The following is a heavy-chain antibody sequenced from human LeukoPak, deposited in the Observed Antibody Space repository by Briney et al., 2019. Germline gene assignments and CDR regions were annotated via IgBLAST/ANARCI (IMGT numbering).Heavy chain of an antibody. D-gene: IGHD3-10*01. CDR3: ARAYYGSGSCYPYYYYGMDV. V-gene: IGHV1-18*01. CDR1: GYTFTSYD. CDR2: ISAYNGNT. Sequence: ASVKVSCKASGYTFTSYDINWVRQATGQGLEWMGWISAYNGNTNYAQKLQGRVTMTTDTSTSTAYMELRSLRSDDTAVYYCARAYYGSGSCYPYYYYGMDVWGQGTTVTVSS. J-gene: IGHJ6*02.